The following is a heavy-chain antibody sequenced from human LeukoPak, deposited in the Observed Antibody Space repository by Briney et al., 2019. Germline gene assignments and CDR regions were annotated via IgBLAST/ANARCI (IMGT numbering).Heavy chain of an antibody. Sequence: GRSLRLSCAASGFTFSSYTMNWVRQAPGKGLEWFSCISSSSSYIYYADSVKGRFTISRDNAKNSLYLQMNSLRAEDTAVYYCARDTYDILTGYYKWAFDIWGQGTMVTVSS. D-gene: IGHD3-9*01. CDR1: GFTFSSYT. CDR2: ISSSSSYI. V-gene: IGHV3-21*06. J-gene: IGHJ3*02. CDR3: ARDTYDILTGYYKWAFDI.